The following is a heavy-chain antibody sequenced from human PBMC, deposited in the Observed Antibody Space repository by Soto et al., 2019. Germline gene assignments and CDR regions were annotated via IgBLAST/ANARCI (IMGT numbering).Heavy chain of an antibody. Sequence: GGSLRLSCAASGFTFSSYGMHWVRQAPGKGLEWVAVIWYDGSNKYYADSVKGRFTISRDNSKNTLYLQMNSLRAEDTAVYYCAREFEVAANYFDYWGQGTLVTVSS. CDR2: IWYDGSNK. CDR3: AREFEVAANYFDY. D-gene: IGHD2-15*01. V-gene: IGHV3-33*01. J-gene: IGHJ4*02. CDR1: GFTFSSYG.